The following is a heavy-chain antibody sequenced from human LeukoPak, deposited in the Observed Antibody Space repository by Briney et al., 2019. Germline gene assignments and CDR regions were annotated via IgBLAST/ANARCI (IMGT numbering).Heavy chain of an antibody. CDR3: ARGARSSSSWRLGNWFDP. V-gene: IGHV4-34*01. CDR2: INHSGST. CDR1: GGSISGYY. Sequence: KPSETLSLTCTVSGGSISGYYWSWIRQPPGKGLEWIGEINHSGSTNYNPSLKSRVTISVDTSKNQFSLKLSSVTAADTAVYYCARGARSSSSWRLGNWFDPWGQGTLVTVSS. D-gene: IGHD6-13*01. J-gene: IGHJ5*02.